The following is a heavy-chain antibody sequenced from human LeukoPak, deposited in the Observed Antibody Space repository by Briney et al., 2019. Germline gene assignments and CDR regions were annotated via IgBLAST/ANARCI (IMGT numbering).Heavy chain of an antibody. D-gene: IGHD6-19*01. CDR3: AKDALSGWYGYSDY. V-gene: IGHV3-23*01. CDR2: ISGSGSST. J-gene: IGHJ4*02. CDR1: GFTFSAYA. Sequence: GRSLKLSCAASGFTFSAYAMNWVRQAPGKGLEWVSSISGSGSSTYYADSVKGRFTISRDNSKNTLFLQMNSLRAEDTAVYHCAKDALSGWYGYSDYWGQGTLVTVSS.